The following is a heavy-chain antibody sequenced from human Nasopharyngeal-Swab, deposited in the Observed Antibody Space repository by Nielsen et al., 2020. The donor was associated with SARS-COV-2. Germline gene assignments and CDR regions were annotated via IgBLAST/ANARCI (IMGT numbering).Heavy chain of an antibody. CDR1: GFTFSSYA. V-gene: IGHV3-23*01. CDR3: VGHSAGLFYFGMDV. CDR2: ISGSGYGT. Sequence: GESLKISCEASGFTFSSYAMSWVRQAPGKGLEWVSGISGSGYGTYYAESVKGRFPISRDNSKNLLYLQMNSLRAEDTAVYYCVGHSAGLFYFGMDVWGQGTTVTVSS. D-gene: IGHD2-21*01. J-gene: IGHJ6*02.